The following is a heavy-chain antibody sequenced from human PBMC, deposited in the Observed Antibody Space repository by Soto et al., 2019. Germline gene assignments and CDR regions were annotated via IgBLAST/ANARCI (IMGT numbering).Heavy chain of an antibody. CDR3: ARGVVTAIQDAFDI. J-gene: IGHJ3*02. V-gene: IGHV4-31*03. D-gene: IGHD2-21*02. Sequence: QVQLQESGPGLVKPSQTLSLTCTVSGGSISSGGYYWSWIRQHPGKGLEWIGYIYYSGSTYYNPSLKRRVTIAVDTSKNQFSLKLSSVTAEATAVYYCARGVVTAIQDAFDIWGQGTMVTVSS. CDR2: IYYSGST. CDR1: GGSISSGGYY.